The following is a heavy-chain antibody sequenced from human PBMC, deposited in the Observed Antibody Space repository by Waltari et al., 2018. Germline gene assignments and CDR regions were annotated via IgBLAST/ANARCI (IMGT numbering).Heavy chain of an antibody. CDR2: IYYSGST. D-gene: IGHD4-17*01. CDR1: GGSISSYY. CDR3: ARDRDYGDWSDAFDI. Sequence: QVQLQESGPGLVKPSETLSLTCTVSGGSISSYYWSWIRQPPGKGLEWIGYIYYSGSTNDNPALKSRVTISVDTSKNQFSLKLSSVTAADTAVYYCARDRDYGDWSDAFDIWGQGTMVTVSS. J-gene: IGHJ3*02. V-gene: IGHV4-59*01.